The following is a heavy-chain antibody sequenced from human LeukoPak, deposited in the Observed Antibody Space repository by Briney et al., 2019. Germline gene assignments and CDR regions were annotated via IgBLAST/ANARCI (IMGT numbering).Heavy chain of an antibody. V-gene: IGHV1-69*05. J-gene: IGHJ3*02. D-gene: IGHD1-14*01. Sequence: SVQVSCKASGGTFRSYAISWVRHAPGQGREWMGRSIPIFGTANYAQQFQGRVTITTDASTRTASMELSSLRSQDTPVYYFGGEPEPNDAFDIWGQGTMVTVSS. CDR1: GGTFRSYA. CDR2: SIPIFGTA. CDR3: GGEPEPNDAFDI.